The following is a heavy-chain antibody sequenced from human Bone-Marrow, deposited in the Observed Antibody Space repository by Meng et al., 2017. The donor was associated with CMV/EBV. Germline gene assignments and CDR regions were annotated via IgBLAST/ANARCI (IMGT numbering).Heavy chain of an antibody. V-gene: IGHV3-23*01. J-gene: IGHJ6*02. D-gene: IGHD1-7*01. CDR3: AKDQLPIYYYYGMDV. CDR1: GYTFSSYA. Sequence: SCKASGYTFSSYAMSWVRQAPGKGLEWVSAISGSGGSTYYADSVKGRFTISRDNSKNTLYLQMNSLRAEDTAVYYCAKDQLPIYYYYGMDVWGQGTMVTVSS. CDR2: ISGSGGST.